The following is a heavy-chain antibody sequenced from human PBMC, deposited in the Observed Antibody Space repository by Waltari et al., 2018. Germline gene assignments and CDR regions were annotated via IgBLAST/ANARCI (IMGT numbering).Heavy chain of an antibody. V-gene: IGHV1-69*08. CDR1: GGTFSSSA. Sequence: QVQLVQSGAEVKKPGSSAKVSCKASGGTFSSSAISWVRQAPGQGLEWMGRIIPIFGTTNYAQKFKGRVTITADKSTSTAYMELSSLRSEDTAVYYCARDLETGDYAFDIWGQGTMVTVSS. D-gene: IGHD7-27*01. J-gene: IGHJ3*02. CDR2: IIPIFGTT. CDR3: ARDLETGDYAFDI.